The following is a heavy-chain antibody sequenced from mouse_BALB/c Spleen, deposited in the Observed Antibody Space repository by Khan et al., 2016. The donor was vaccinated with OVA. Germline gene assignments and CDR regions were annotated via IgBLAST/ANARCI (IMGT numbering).Heavy chain of an antibody. V-gene: IGHV5-15*02. CDR2: ISSLAYTI. CDR1: GFTFIDYG. CDR3: ARGGFAY. Sequence: EVELVESGGGLVQPGGSRKLSCAASGFTFIDYGMAWVRQTPGKGPEWIAFISSLAYTIYYADTVTGRFTISRENAKNTLYLERSSLRSDDTAMYYCARGGFAYWGQGTLVTVSA. J-gene: IGHJ3*01.